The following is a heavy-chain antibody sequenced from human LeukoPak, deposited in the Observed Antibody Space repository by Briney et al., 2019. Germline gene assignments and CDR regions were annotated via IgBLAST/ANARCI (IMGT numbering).Heavy chain of an antibody. CDR2: ISGSGGRT. CDR1: GFAFNSYS. Sequence: GGSLRLSCAASGFAFNSYSMTWVRQAPGKELEWVSAISGSGGRTYYADSVKGRFTISRDNSKNTLYLQMNSLRAEDTAVYYCAGVVPVAIQLPAFDCWGQGTLVTVSS. J-gene: IGHJ4*02. CDR3: AGVVPVAIQLPAFDC. D-gene: IGHD2-2*02. V-gene: IGHV3-23*01.